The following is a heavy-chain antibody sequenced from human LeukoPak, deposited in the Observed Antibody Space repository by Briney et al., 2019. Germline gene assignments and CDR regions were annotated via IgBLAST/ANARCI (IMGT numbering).Heavy chain of an antibody. J-gene: IGHJ4*02. CDR2: ISPGSTTI. V-gene: IGHV3-48*01. CDR1: GFTIVSHG. Sequence: PGGSLRLSCAASGFTIVSHGMIWVRQAPGKGLEWLSYISPGSTTINSADSVKDRFTTSRDKAKSSLFLQMNSQRAEDTAVYYCARVRGPTVTTMYFDYWGQGALVTVPS. CDR3: ARVRGPTVTTMYFDY. D-gene: IGHD4-17*01.